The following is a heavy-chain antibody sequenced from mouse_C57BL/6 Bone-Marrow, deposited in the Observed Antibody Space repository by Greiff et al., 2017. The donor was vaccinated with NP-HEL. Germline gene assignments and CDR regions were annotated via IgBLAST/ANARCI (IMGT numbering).Heavy chain of an antibody. Sequence: QVQLQQPGAELVRPGSSVKLSCKASGYTFTSYWMAWVKQRPGQGLEWIGNIYPSDSETHYNQKFKDKATLTVDKSSSTAYMQLSSLTSEDSAVYYCARSLYSFAYWGQGTLVTVSA. D-gene: IGHD2-1*01. CDR1: GYTFTSYW. V-gene: IGHV1-61*01. J-gene: IGHJ3*01. CDR3: ARSLYSFAY. CDR2: IYPSDSET.